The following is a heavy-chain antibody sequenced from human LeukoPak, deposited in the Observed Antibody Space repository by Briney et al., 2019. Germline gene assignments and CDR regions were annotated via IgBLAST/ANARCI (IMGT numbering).Heavy chain of an antibody. CDR1: GGSFSGYY. D-gene: IGHD3-22*01. Sequence: SETLSLTCAVYGGSFSGYYWSWIRQPPGKGLEWIGEINHSGSTNYNPSLKSRVTISVDTSKNQFSLKLSSVTAADTAVYYCARGRYYDSSGYYRGDFDYWGQGTLVTVSS. CDR2: INHSGST. J-gene: IGHJ4*02. CDR3: ARGRYYDSSGYYRGDFDY. V-gene: IGHV4-34*01.